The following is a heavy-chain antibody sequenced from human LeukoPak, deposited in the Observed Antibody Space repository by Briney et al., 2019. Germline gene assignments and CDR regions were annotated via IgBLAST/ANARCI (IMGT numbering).Heavy chain of an antibody. Sequence: GGSLRLSCAASGFTLTNYAMSWVRQAPGKGLEWVSGISGSGESTYYADSLKGRFTISRDISKNTLYLQMNSLRAEDTAVYYCARVGTVVTAYYFDYWGQGTLVTVSS. CDR2: ISGSGEST. CDR3: ARVGTVVTAYYFDY. V-gene: IGHV3-23*01. D-gene: IGHD4-23*01. CDR1: GFTLTNYA. J-gene: IGHJ4*02.